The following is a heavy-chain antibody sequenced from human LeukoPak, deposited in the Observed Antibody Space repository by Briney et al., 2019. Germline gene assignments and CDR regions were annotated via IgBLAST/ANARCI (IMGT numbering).Heavy chain of an antibody. CDR2: INPSGGST. V-gene: IGHV1-46*01. CDR1: GYTFTSYY. CDR3: ARDPRYRSGGSCYNFRFDP. Sequence: GASVKVSXKASGYTFTSYYMHWVRQAPGQGLEWMGIINPSGGSTSYAQKFQGRVTMTRDTSTSTVYMELSSLRSEDTAVYYCARDPRYRSGGSCYNFRFDPWGQGTLVTVSS. D-gene: IGHD2-15*01. J-gene: IGHJ5*02.